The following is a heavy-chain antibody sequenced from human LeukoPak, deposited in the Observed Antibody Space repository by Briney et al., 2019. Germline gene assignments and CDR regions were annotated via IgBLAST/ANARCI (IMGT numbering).Heavy chain of an antibody. CDR2: IDTTSAFI. D-gene: IGHD6-13*01. CDR1: GFTFSSYN. Sequence: GGSLRLSCAASGFTFSSYNMNWVRQAPGKGLEWVSSIDTTSAFIFYGDSMKGRVTISRDNAKNSLYLQMNSLRAEDTAVYFCARVGALSSSWLLYWGQGTLVTVSS. J-gene: IGHJ4*02. CDR3: ARVGALSSSWLLY. V-gene: IGHV3-21*06.